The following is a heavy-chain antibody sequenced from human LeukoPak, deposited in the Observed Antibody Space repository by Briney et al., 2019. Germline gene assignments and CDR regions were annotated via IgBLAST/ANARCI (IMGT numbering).Heavy chain of an antibody. Sequence: GGSLRLSCAASGFTFSSYAMSWVRQAPGKGLEWVSAISGSGGSTYYADSVKGRFTISRDNSKNTLYLQMNSLRAEDTAVYYCAKVFSEGYYYYYMDVWGKGTTVTISS. CDR2: ISGSGGST. CDR1: GFTFSSYA. J-gene: IGHJ6*03. D-gene: IGHD6-25*01. V-gene: IGHV3-23*01. CDR3: AKVFSEGYYYYYMDV.